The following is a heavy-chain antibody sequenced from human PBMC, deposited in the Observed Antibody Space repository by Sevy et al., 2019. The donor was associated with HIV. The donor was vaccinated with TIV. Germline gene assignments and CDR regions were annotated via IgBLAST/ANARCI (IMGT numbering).Heavy chain of an antibody. CDR1: GFTFSSYA. Sequence: GGSLRLSCAASGFTFSSYAMHWVRQAPGKGLEWVAVISYDGSNKYYADSVKGRFTISRDNSKNTLYLQMNSLRAEDTAVYYCAKSGRVYYYYMDVWGKGTTVTISS. V-gene: IGHV3-30-3*02. D-gene: IGHD1-26*01. CDR2: ISYDGSNK. J-gene: IGHJ6*03. CDR3: AKSGRVYYYYMDV.